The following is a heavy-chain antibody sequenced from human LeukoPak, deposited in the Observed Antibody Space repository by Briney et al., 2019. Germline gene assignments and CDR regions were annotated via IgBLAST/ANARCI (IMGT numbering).Heavy chain of an antibody. Sequence: GGSLRLSCEASGFTFSNYWMRWVRQAPGKGLEWMAVIWYDGSNKYYADSVKGRFSISRDTSKNTLYLQMNSLRAEDTAVYYCAKDLNYGANLGDYWGQGTLVTVS. CDR3: AKDLNYGANLGDY. V-gene: IGHV3-33*06. J-gene: IGHJ4*02. D-gene: IGHD4-23*01. CDR2: IWYDGSNK. CDR1: GFTFSNYW.